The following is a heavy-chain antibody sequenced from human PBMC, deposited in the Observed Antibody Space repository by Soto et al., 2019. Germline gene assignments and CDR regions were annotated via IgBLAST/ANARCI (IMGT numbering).Heavy chain of an antibody. Sequence: EVQLVESGGTLVQPGGSLRLSCAASGFDASVNYMTWVRQAPRKGLEWVSLINAGGSTLYADSVQGRFIISRDNSNNTLYLQMNSLRVEDTAMYYCVRENYYYGMDVWGQGTAVTVSS. CDR2: INAGGST. CDR1: GFDASVNY. J-gene: IGHJ6*02. CDR3: VRENYYYGMDV. V-gene: IGHV3-66*01.